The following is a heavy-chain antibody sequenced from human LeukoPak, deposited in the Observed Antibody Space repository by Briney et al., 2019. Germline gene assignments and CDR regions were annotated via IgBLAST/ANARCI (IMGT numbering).Heavy chain of an antibody. CDR1: GYSFTTYW. D-gene: IGHD2-8*01. J-gene: IGHJ4*02. V-gene: IGHV5-51*01. CDR2: IYPGDSDT. Sequence: GESLKISCKGSGYSFTTYWIGWVRQMPGRGLEWMGIIYPGDSDTRYSPSFKGQVTISADKSISTACLQWSSLKASDTAMYYCAKMYSTSPGSFDYWGQGTLVTVSS. CDR3: AKMYSTSPGSFDY.